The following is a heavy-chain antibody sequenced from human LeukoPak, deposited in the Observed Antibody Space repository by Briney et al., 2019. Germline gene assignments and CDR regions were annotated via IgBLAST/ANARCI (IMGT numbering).Heavy chain of an antibody. CDR1: GYSFTNYW. CDR2: IHPGDSET. V-gene: IGHV5-51*01. D-gene: IGHD3-10*01. Sequence: GESLKISCKGSGYSFTNYWIGWVRQMPGKGLEWMAIIHPGDSETRYSPSFQGQVTISADKSISTAYLQWTSLKASDTAMYYCARSSTSGSYYRYWGQGTLVTVSS. CDR3: ARSSTSGSYYRY. J-gene: IGHJ4*02.